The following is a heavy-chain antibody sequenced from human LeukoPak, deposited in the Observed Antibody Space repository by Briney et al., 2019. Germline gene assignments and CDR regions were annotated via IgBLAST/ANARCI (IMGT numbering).Heavy chain of an antibody. V-gene: IGHV3-23*01. CDR2: ISGSGGST. CDR3: AKDLDSGWFGELSFRYYYYYGMDV. Sequence: GGSLRLSCAASGFTFSSYAMSWVRQAPGKGLEWVSAISGSGGSTYYADSVKGRFTISRDSSKNTLYLQMNSLRAEDTAVYYCAKDLDSGWFGELSFRYYYYYGMDVWGQGTTVTVSS. D-gene: IGHD3-10*01. CDR1: GFTFSSYA. J-gene: IGHJ6*02.